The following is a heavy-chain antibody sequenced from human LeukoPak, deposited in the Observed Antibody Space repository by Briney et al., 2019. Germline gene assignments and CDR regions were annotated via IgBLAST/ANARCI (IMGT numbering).Heavy chain of an antibody. V-gene: IGHV3-53*01. J-gene: IGHJ4*02. CDR2: IYSGGST. CDR1: GFIVTNNE. D-gene: IGHD3-22*01. CDR3: ARYYHDSSDYPYYFDF. Sequence: GGSLSLSPAASGFIVTNNEISWVRQAPGKGLEWVSVIYSGGSTYYADSVKGRFTISRDKSKNTVYLQMNSLRAEDTAVYYCARYYHDSSDYPYYFDFCCQGTLVTVSS.